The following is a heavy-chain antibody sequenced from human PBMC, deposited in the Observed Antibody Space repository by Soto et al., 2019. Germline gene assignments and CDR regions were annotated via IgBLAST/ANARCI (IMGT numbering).Heavy chain of an antibody. CDR1: GGSISSSSYY. V-gene: IGHV4-39*01. Sequence: QLQLQESGPGLVKPSETLSLTCTVSGGSISSSSYYWGWIRQPPGKGLEWIGSIYYSGSTYYNPSLKSRVTISVDTSKNQFSLKLSSVTAADTAVYYCARHFGSGYDFWSGYYSGGAFDIWGQGTMVTVSS. J-gene: IGHJ3*02. D-gene: IGHD3-3*01. CDR3: ARHFGSGYDFWSGYYSGGAFDI. CDR2: IYYSGST.